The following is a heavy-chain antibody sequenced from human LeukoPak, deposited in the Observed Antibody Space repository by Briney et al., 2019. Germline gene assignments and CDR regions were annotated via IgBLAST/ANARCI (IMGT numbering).Heavy chain of an antibody. CDR3: ARYASGSYYWFDP. CDR2: VYYTGSA. J-gene: IGHJ5*02. CDR1: GGSISSTSYH. V-gene: IGHV4-39*01. Sequence: SETLSLTCTVSGGSISSTSYHWAWIRQPPGKGLESIATVYYTGSAYYNPSLKSRVTISVDTSKSQFSLKLSSVTTADTALYYCARYASGSYYWFDPWGQGTLVTVSS. D-gene: IGHD3-10*01.